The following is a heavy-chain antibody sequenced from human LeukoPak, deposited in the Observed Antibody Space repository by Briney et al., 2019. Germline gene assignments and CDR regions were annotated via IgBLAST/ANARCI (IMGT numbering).Heavy chain of an antibody. Sequence: PGGSLRLSCAASGFTFSSYAMSWVRQAPGKGLEWVATVTGGGDVTYYADSVKGRFTISRDNSQNTMHLQMSSLRAEDTAVYYCAKDFYGIDYDSHFDYWGQGTLVTVSS. CDR3: AKDFYGIDYDSHFDY. CDR1: GFTFSSYA. D-gene: IGHD3-22*01. CDR2: VTGGGDVT. V-gene: IGHV3-23*01. J-gene: IGHJ4*02.